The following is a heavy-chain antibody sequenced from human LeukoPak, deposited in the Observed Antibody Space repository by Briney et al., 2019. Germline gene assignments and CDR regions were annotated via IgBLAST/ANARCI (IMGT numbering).Heavy chain of an antibody. J-gene: IGHJ3*02. Sequence: ASVKVSCKASGGTFSSYAISWLRQAPGQGLEWMGRIIPIFGTANYAQKFQGRVTITTGESTSTAYMELSSLRSEDTAVYYCARDPPTVGAFDIWGQGTMVTVSS. CDR1: GGTFSSYA. CDR3: ARDPPTVGAFDI. V-gene: IGHV1-69*05. CDR2: IIPIFGTA. D-gene: IGHD4-17*01.